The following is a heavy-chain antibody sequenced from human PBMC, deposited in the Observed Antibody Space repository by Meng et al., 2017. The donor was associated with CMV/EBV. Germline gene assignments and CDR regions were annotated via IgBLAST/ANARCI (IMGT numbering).Heavy chain of an antibody. CDR3: AKISGRTVSPYCSSTSCYTGRGYFDY. CDR1: GFTFSSYS. J-gene: IGHJ4*02. D-gene: IGHD2-2*02. Sequence: GGSLRLSCAASGFTFSSYSMNWVRQAPGKGLEWVSSISSSSSYIYYADSVKGRFTISRDNAKNSLYLQMNSLRAEDTAVYYCAKISGRTVSPYCSSTSCYTGRGYFDYWGQGTLVTVSS. CDR2: ISSSSSYI. V-gene: IGHV3-21*01.